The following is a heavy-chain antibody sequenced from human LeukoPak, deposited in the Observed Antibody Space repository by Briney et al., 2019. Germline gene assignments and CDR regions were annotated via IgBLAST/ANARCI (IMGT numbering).Heavy chain of an antibody. CDR1: GFTFSSYA. CDR3: ARRRIVGSTDDAFDI. CDR2: ISGSGGST. D-gene: IGHD1-26*01. Sequence: PGGSLRLSCAASGFTFSSYAMSWVRQAPGKGLEWVSAISGSGGSTYYADSVKGRFTISRDNSNNTLYLQMNSLRADDTAIYYCARRRIVGSTDDAFDIWGQGTMATLSS. J-gene: IGHJ3*02. V-gene: IGHV3-23*01.